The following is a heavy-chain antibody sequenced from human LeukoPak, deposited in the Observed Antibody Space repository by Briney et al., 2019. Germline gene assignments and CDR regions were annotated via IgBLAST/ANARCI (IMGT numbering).Heavy chain of an antibody. CDR1: GYSISSGYY. J-gene: IGHJ3*02. CDR2: INRSGNT. CDR3: ASRQHEPNSPFDM. Sequence: SETLSLTCAVSGYSISSGYYWGWIRQPPGKGLEGIVDINRSGNTYYSPSLKSRVAISVDTSKNQFSLKLTSVTAADTAVYYCASRQHEPNSPFDMWGQGTKVTVSS. D-gene: IGHD1-14*01. V-gene: IGHV4-38-2*01.